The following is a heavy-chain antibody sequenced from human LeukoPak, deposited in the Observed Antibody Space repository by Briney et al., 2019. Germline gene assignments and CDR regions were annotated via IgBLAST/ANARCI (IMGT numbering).Heavy chain of an antibody. V-gene: IGHV1-2*02. CDR1: GYTFTGYY. CDR2: INPNSGGT. D-gene: IGHD3-16*01. J-gene: IGHJ4*02. Sequence: ASVKVSCKASGYTFTGYYMHWVRQAPGQGLEWMGWINPNSGGTNYVQKFQGRVTMTRDTSISTAYMELSRLRSDDTAVYYCARDSSSFGGFDYWGQGTLVTVSS. CDR3: ARDSSSFGGFDY.